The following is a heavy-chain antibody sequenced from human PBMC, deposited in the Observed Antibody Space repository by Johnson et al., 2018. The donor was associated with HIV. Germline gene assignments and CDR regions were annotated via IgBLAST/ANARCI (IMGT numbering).Heavy chain of an antibody. J-gene: IGHJ3*01. V-gene: IGHV3-11*01. CDR3: ARGRVSMKVVDLRGGGFDF. CDR1: RFTFSDYY. D-gene: IGHD3-22*01. Sequence: QVQLVESGGGLVKPGGSLRLSCAASRFTFSDYYMTWIRQAPGKGLEWVSYISSSGTTVYYAGYVKGRFTISRDNSNNTLYLQMNSLRFEDTALYLCARGRVSMKVVDLRGGGFDFWGQGTKVTVSS. CDR2: ISSSGTTV.